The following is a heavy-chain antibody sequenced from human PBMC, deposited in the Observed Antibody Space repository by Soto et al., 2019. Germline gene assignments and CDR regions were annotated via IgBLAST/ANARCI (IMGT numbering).Heavy chain of an antibody. CDR2: IWYDGSNK. CDR3: ARDPESSGWYDRYYYGMDV. Sequence: SLRLSCAASGFTFSSYGMHWVRQAPGKGLEWVAVIWYDGSNKYYADSVKGRFTISRDNSKNTLYLQMNSLRAEDTAVYYCARDPESSGWYDRYYYGMDVWGQGTTVTVSS. J-gene: IGHJ6*02. V-gene: IGHV3-33*01. CDR1: GFTFSSYG. D-gene: IGHD6-19*01.